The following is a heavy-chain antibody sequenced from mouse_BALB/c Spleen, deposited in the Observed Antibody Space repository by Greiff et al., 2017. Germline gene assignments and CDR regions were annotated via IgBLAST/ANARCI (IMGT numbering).Heavy chain of an antibody. J-gene: IGHJ2*01. Sequence: EVKLMESGGGLVQPGGSLKLSCAASGFTFSSYGMSWVRQTPDKRLELVATINSNGGSTYYPDSVKGRFTISRDNAKNTLYLQMSSLKSEDTAMYYCAREEVRRGYYFDYWGQGTTLTVSS. V-gene: IGHV5-6-3*01. CDR2: INSNGGST. D-gene: IGHD2-14*01. CDR3: AREEVRRGYYFDY. CDR1: GFTFSSYG.